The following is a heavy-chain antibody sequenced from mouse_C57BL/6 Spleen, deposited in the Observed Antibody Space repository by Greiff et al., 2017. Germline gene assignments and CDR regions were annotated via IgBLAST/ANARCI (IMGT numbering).Heavy chain of an antibody. CDR2: IGPETGGT. Sequence: QVQLQQSGAELVRPGASVTLSCKASGYTFTDYEMHWVKQTPVHGLEWIGAIGPETGGTAYNQMFKGKAILTADKSSSTAYMEPRSLTSEDSAVYYCTRGVYDNYWWCFDVWGTGTTVTVSS. D-gene: IGHD2-10*02. CDR1: GYTFTDYE. J-gene: IGHJ1*03. V-gene: IGHV1-15*01. CDR3: TRGVYDNYWWCFDV.